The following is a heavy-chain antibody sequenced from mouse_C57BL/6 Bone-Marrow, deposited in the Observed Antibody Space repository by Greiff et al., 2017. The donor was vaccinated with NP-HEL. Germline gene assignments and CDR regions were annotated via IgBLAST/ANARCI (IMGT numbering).Heavy chain of an antibody. Sequence: QVQLKQPGAELVRPGTSVKLSCKASGYTFTSYWMHWVKQRPGQGLEWIGVIDPSDSYTNYNQKFKGKATLTVDTSSSTAYMQLSSLTSEDSAVYYCARTGYGSSYGYFDYWGQGTTLTVSS. V-gene: IGHV1-59*01. CDR2: IDPSDSYT. CDR3: ARTGYGSSYGYFDY. J-gene: IGHJ2*01. CDR1: GYTFTSYW. D-gene: IGHD1-1*01.